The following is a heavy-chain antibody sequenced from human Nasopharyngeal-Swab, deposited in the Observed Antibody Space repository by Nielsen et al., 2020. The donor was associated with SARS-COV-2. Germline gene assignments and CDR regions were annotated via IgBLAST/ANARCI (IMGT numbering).Heavy chain of an antibody. V-gene: IGHV4-59*13. Sequence: SETLSLTCTVSGGSISSYYWSWIRQSPGKGLEWIGYIYYSGSTNYKPSLKGRVTISVDTSKNQFSLKLSSVTAADTAVYYCARDGGQWAFDIWGQGTMVTVSS. CDR1: GGSISSYY. CDR3: ARDGGQWAFDI. D-gene: IGHD6-19*01. CDR2: IYYSGST. J-gene: IGHJ3*02.